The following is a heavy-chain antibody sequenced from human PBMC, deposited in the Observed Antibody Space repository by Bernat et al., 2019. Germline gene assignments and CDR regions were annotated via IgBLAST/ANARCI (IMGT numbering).Heavy chain of an antibody. D-gene: IGHD6-19*01. Sequence: QLVESGGGWVQPGGSLRLSCAASGFTVSSEYMSWVRQAPGKGLEWVSVIYSGGSTYYADSVKGRFTISRDSSKNTLHLQMNDLRTEDTAVYYCARYFRDGSGWYAEDYWGQGTLVTVSS. CDR2: IYSGGST. CDR1: GFTVSSEY. V-gene: IGHV3-66*02. CDR3: ARYFRDGSGWYAEDY. J-gene: IGHJ4*02.